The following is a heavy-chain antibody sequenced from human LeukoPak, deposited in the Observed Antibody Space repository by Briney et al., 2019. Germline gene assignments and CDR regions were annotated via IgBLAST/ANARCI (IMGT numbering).Heavy chain of an antibody. Sequence: GGSLRLSCAASGFTFSNYALNWVRQAPGKGLEWVSGISNSGGTTYYADSVKGRFTISRDNSKNTLYLQMNSLRAEDTAVYYCAKSGCSSASCYSILSGWLDPWGQGTLVTVSS. CDR1: GFTFSNYA. CDR3: AKSGCSSASCYSILSGWLDP. D-gene: IGHD2-2*02. J-gene: IGHJ5*02. V-gene: IGHV3-23*01. CDR2: ISNSGGTT.